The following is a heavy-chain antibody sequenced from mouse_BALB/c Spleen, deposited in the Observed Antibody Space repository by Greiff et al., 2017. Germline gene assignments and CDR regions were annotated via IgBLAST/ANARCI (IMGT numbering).Heavy chain of an antibody. D-gene: IGHD2-1*01. J-gene: IGHJ2*01. CDR1: GFSLTDYG. Sequence: VKLVESGPGLVAPSQSLSITCTVSGFSLTDYGVSWIRQPPGKGLEWLGVIWGGGSTYYNSALKSRLSISKDNSKSQVFLKMNSLQTDDTAMYYCAKHDYGKHVGYFDYWGQGTTLTVSS. V-gene: IGHV2-6-5*01. CDR3: AKHDYGKHVGYFDY. CDR2: IWGGGST.